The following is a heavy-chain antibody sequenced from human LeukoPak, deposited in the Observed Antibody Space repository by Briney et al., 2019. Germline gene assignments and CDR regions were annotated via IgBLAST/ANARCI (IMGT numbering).Heavy chain of an antibody. V-gene: IGHV4-59*08. CDR2: IYYSGST. CDR1: GGSISSYY. Sequence: PSETLSLTCTVSGGSISSYYWSWIRQPPGKGLEWIGYIYYSGSTNYNPSLKSRVTISVDTSKNQFSLKLSPVTAADTAVYYCARHFRPNSGSYRWGFDYWGQGTLVTVSS. J-gene: IGHJ4*02. D-gene: IGHD1-26*01. CDR3: ARHFRPNSGSYRWGFDY.